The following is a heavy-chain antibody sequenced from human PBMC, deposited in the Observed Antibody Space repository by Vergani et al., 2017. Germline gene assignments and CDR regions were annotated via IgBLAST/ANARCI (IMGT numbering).Heavy chain of an antibody. Sequence: EVQLLESGGGLVQPGGSLRLSCAASGFTFSSYAMSWVRQAPGKGLEWVSAISGSGGSTYYADSVKGRFTISRDNSKNTLYLQMNSLRAEDTAVYYCAKGGSGWYVHEVWYFDLWGRGTLVTVSS. CDR1: GFTFSSYA. J-gene: IGHJ2*01. V-gene: IGHV3-23*01. CDR3: AKGGSGWYVHEVWYFDL. D-gene: IGHD6-19*01. CDR2: ISGSGGST.